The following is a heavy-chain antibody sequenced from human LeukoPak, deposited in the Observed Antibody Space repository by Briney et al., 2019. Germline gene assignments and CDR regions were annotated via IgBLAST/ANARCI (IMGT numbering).Heavy chain of an antibody. CDR2: VDPEDGET. V-gene: IGHV1-69-2*01. D-gene: IGHD3-22*01. J-gene: IGHJ4*02. CDR3: APDFMIVAEGPIDY. Sequence: ASVKISCKVSGYTFTDYCMHWVQQAPGKGLEWMGLVDPEDGETIYAEKFQGRVTIAADTSTDTAYMELSSLRSEDTAVYYCAPDFMIVAEGPIDYWGQGTLVTVSS. CDR1: GYTFTDYC.